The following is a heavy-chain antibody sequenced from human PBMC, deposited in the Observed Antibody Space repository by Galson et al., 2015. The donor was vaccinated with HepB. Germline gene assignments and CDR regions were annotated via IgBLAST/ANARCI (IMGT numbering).Heavy chain of an antibody. CDR1: GYTFTSHA. CDR2: INTDTGNP. Sequence: SVKVSCKASGYTFTSHAMNWVRQAPGQGLEWMGWINTDTGNPTYAQGFTGRFVFSFDTSVNTAFLQISSLKAEDPAVYYCAREGPEIPSYDFDYWGQGTLVTVSS. J-gene: IGHJ4*02. V-gene: IGHV7-4-1*02. D-gene: IGHD2-2*01. CDR3: AREGPEIPSYDFDY.